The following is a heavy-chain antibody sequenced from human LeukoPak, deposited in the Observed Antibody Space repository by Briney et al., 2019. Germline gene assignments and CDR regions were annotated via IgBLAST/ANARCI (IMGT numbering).Heavy chain of an antibody. D-gene: IGHD3-9*01. CDR3: ARGNILTGYCFDF. Sequence: SETLSLTCAVYGGSFSDYYWSWIRQPPGKGLEWIGEISPSGSTSYNPSLKSRATISTDTSKNQFSLRLSSVTAADTAVYYCARGNILTGYCFDFWGQGALVTVSS. CDR1: GGSFSDYY. CDR2: ISPSGST. J-gene: IGHJ4*02. V-gene: IGHV4-34*01.